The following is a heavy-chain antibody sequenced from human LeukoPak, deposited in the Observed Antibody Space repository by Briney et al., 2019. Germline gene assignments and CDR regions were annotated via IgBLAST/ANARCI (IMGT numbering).Heavy chain of an antibody. V-gene: IGHV4-30-4*01. CDR3: ARGQLYSSSWYYFDY. J-gene: IGHJ4*02. D-gene: IGHD6-13*01. CDR2: IYYSGST. Sequence: SETLSLTCTVSGGSISSGDYYWSWIRQPPGKGLEWIGYIYYSGSTYYNPSLKSRVTISVDTPKNQFSLKLSSVTAADTAVYYCARGQLYSSSWYYFDYWGQGTLVTVSS. CDR1: GGSISSGDYY.